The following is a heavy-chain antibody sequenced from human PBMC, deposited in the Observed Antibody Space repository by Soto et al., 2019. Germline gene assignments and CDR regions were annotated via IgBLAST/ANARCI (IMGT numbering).Heavy chain of an antibody. CDR2: ISGSGVST. V-gene: IGHV3-23*01. D-gene: IGHD3-3*01. Sequence: GRSLRLSCAASGFSFSSYAMSWVRQAPGKGLEWVSAISGSGVSTYYADSVKGRFTISRDNSKNTLYLQMNSLRAEDTAVYYCARDYDFWSGYSRRGMDVWGQGTTVTVSS. CDR1: GFSFSSYA. J-gene: IGHJ6*02. CDR3: ARDYDFWSGYSRRGMDV.